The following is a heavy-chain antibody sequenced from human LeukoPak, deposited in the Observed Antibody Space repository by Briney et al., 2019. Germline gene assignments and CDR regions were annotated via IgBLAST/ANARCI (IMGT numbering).Heavy chain of an antibody. CDR1: GGSFSGYY. Sequence: SETLSLTCSVYGGSFSGYYWSWIRQPPGKGLEWIGEINHSGSTNYNPSLKSRVTISVDTSKNQFSLKLGSVTAADTAVYYCARGSSLERLVGLADDYYYMDVWGKGTTVTVSS. CDR3: ARGSSLERLVGLADDYYYMDV. CDR2: INHSGST. D-gene: IGHD1-1*01. J-gene: IGHJ6*03. V-gene: IGHV4-34*01.